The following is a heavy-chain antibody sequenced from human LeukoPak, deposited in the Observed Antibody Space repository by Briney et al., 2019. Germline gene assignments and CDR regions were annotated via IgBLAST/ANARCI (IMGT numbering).Heavy chain of an antibody. Sequence: GGSLRLSCAASGFTFSSYAMHWVRQAPGKGLEWVAVISYDGSNKYYADSVKGRFTISRDNSKNTLYLQMNSLRAEDTAVYYCARDPGFLEWLVDYWGQGTLVTVSS. CDR2: ISYDGSNK. V-gene: IGHV3-30-3*01. J-gene: IGHJ4*02. CDR1: GFTFSSYA. D-gene: IGHD3-3*01. CDR3: ARDPGFLEWLVDY.